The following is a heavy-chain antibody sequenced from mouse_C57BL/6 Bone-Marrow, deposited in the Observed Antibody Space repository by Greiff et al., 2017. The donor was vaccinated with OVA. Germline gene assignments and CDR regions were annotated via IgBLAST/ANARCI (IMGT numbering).Heavy chain of an antibody. V-gene: IGHV2-6-1*01. CDR2: IWSDGST. J-gene: IGHJ4*01. Sequence: VKLVESGPGLVAPSQSLSITCTVSGFSLTSYGVHWVRQPPGKGLEWLVVIWSDGSTTYNSALKSRLSISKDNSKSQVFLKMNSLQTDDTAMYYCARQGIYYDPYYYAMDDWGQGTSVTVSS. CDR1: GFSLTSYG. D-gene: IGHD2-4*01. CDR3: ARQGIYYDPYYYAMDD.